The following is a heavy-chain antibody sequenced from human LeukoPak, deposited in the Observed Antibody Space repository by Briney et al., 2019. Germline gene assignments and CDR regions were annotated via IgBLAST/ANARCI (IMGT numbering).Heavy chain of an antibody. V-gene: IGHV3-30*18. CDR2: ISYDGSNK. CDR3: AKDQLAVVTPNYYYYYGMDV. J-gene: IGHJ6*02. D-gene: IGHD4-23*01. Sequence: GGSLRLSCAASGFTFSSYGMHWVPQAPGKGLEGVAVISYDGSNKYYADSVKGRFTISRDNSKNTLYLQMNSLRAEDTAVYYCAKDQLAVVTPNYYYYYGMDVWGQGTTVTVSS. CDR1: GFTFSSYG.